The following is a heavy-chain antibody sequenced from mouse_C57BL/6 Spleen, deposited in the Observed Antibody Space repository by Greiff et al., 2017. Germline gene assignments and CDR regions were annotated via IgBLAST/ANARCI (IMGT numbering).Heavy chain of an antibody. CDR3: ARWKLLVFYFDY. CDR2: INPNNGGT. CDR1: GYTFTDYF. Sequence: EVQLQQSGPELVKPGASVKISCKASGYTFTDYFMNWVKQSHGKSLEWIGDINPNNGGTSYNQKFKGKATLTVDKSSSTAYMELRSLTSEDSAVYYCARWKLLVFYFDYWGQGTTLTVSS. V-gene: IGHV1-26*01. J-gene: IGHJ2*01.